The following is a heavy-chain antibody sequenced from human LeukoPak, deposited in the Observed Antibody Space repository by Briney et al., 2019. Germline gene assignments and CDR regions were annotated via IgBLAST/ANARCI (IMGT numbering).Heavy chain of an antibody. J-gene: IGHJ4*02. D-gene: IGHD5-12*01. Sequence: PGGSLRLSCAASGFTFTNYPMIWVRQDPGRGLTWVSGISGSGGSTYYADSVKGRFTISRDNPRSTLYLQMSSLRAEDTAVYYCARKLSGYAPFDCWGQGTLVTVSS. CDR1: GFTFTNYP. V-gene: IGHV3-23*01. CDR3: ARKLSGYAPFDC. CDR2: ISGSGGST.